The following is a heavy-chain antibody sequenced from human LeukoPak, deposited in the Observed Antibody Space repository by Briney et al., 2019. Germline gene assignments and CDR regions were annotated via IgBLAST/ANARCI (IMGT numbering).Heavy chain of an antibody. D-gene: IGHD5-18*01. Sequence: PVGSLTLSCAASRFTFDTYAMHWVRQAPGKALEWVSLISGDGKSPYYIDSVKGRFTISRDNSKNSVYLQMNSLRTEDTALYYCAKALAGYSYVLDYWGQGTLATVSS. CDR3: AKALAGYSYVLDY. V-gene: IGHV3-43*02. CDR1: RFTFDTYA. CDR2: ISGDGKSP. J-gene: IGHJ4*01.